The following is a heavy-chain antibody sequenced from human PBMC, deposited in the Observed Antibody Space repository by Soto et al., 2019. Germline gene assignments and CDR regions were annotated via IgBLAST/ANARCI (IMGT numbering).Heavy chain of an antibody. J-gene: IGHJ5*02. CDR1: GFTFSSYS. CDR2: ISSSSSYI. Sequence: GGSLRLSCAASGFTFSSYSMNWVRQAPGKGLEWVSSISSSSSYIYYADSVKGRFTISRDNAKNSLYLQMNSLRAEDTAVYYCARDLGGTTREPNWFDPWGQGTLVTVSS. CDR3: ARDLGGTTREPNWFDP. D-gene: IGHD1-1*01. V-gene: IGHV3-21*01.